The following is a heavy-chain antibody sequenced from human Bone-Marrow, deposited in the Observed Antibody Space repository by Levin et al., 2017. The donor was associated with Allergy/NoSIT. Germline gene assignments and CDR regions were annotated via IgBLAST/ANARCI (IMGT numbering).Heavy chain of an antibody. V-gene: IGHV3-23*01. CDR2: ISNSGGTP. D-gene: IGHD1-14*01. Sequence: GESLKISCAASGFTFGNYPMTWVRQAPGKGLEWVSSISNSGGTPYYADSVKGRFTISRDNSKNTLLLQMNSPRVEDTAVYYCARGTFGPQYWGQGTLVTVSS. J-gene: IGHJ4*02. CDR3: ARGTFGPQY. CDR1: GFTFGNYP.